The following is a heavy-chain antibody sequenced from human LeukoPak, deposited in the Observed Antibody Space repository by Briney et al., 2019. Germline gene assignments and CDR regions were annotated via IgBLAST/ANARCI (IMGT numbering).Heavy chain of an antibody. J-gene: IGHJ4*02. CDR2: ISSDGFNK. Sequence: PGGSLRLSCAASGFTFSNYCMHWVRQAPGKGLEWVAVISSDGFNKYYADSVKGRFTMSRDSSENTQYLQMDSLRAEDTAVYYCATKHGGDLRGPFDYWGQGTLVTVSS. V-gene: IGHV3-30*03. CDR3: ATKHGGDLRGPFDY. CDR1: GFTFSNYC. D-gene: IGHD3-10*01.